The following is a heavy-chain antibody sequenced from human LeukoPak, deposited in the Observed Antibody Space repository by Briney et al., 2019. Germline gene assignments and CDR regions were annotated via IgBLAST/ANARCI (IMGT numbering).Heavy chain of an antibody. J-gene: IGHJ4*02. Sequence: VSSISGSSSYIYYADSLKGRFTISRDNAKNSLYLQINSLRVEDTAVYYCAKVLGYSDFWSGSDYWGQGTLVTVSS. CDR2: ISGSSSYI. CDR3: AKVLGYSDFWSGSDY. D-gene: IGHD3-3*01. V-gene: IGHV3-21*06.